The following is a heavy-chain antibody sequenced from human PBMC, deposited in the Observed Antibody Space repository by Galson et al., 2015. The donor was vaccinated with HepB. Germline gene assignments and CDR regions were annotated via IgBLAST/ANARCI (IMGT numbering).Heavy chain of an antibody. Sequence: SLRLSCAASGFTFSSYAMSWVRQAPGKGLEWVSAISGSGGSTYYADSVKGRFTISRDNSKNTLYLQMNSLRAEDTAVYYCAKDMGDYYDSSGYSEFDYWGQGTLVTVSS. CDR2: ISGSGGST. V-gene: IGHV3-23*01. J-gene: IGHJ4*02. CDR3: AKDMGDYYDSSGYSEFDY. CDR1: GFTFSSYA. D-gene: IGHD3-22*01.